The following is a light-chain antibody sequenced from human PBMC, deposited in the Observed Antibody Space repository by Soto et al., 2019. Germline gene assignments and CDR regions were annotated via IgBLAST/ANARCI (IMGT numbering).Light chain of an antibody. CDR1: LSVTSD. J-gene: IGKJ2*01. CDR3: QQYGTSPRT. CDR2: GAY. Sequence: PGERATLSCRASLSVTSDLAWYQKKPGQPPRLLIYGAYNRPTGIPDRFTGSGSGTDFTLTISRLQPEDFAVYYCQQYGTSPRTFGQGTKVEIK. V-gene: IGKV3-20*01.